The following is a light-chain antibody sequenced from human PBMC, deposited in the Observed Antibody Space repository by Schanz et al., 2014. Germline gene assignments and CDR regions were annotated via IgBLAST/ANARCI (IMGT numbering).Light chain of an antibody. V-gene: IGLV1-44*01. J-gene: IGLJ3*02. CDR2: TND. CDR3: AAWDDTLNGWV. Sequence: QSVLTQPPSASGTPGQRVTISCSASASDVGSKTVNWYQQLPGASPKLLIFTNDQRPSGVPDRFSASRSGTSASLAISGLQSEDEAAYYCAAWDDTLNGWVFGGGTKVTVL. CDR1: ASDVGSKT.